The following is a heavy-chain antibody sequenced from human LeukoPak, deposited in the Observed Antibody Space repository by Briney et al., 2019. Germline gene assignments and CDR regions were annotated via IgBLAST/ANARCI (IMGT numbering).Heavy chain of an antibody. CDR3: ARGDSSGEKASDAFDI. D-gene: IGHD3-22*01. CDR1: GYTFTGYY. CDR2: INPNSGGT. V-gene: IGHV1-2*02. Sequence: ASVKVSCKASGYTFTGYYMHWVRQAPGQGLEWMGWINPNSGGTNYAQKFQGRVTMTRDTSISTAYMELSRLRSDDTAVYYRARGDSSGEKASDAFDIWGQGTMVTVSS. J-gene: IGHJ3*02.